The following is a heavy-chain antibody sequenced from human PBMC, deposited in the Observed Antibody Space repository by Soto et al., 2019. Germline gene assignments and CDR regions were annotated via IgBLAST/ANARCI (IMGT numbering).Heavy chain of an antibody. V-gene: IGHV3-64*01. CDR1: GFTFSSYA. J-gene: IGHJ3*02. CDR2: IGSDGGNT. D-gene: IGHD5-18*01. CDR3: ARGDPYSDTLRNDAFDI. Sequence: EVQLVESGGGLVQPGGSLRLSCAASGFTFSSYAMHWVRQAPGKGLEYVSAIGSDGGNTYYANSVKDRFTISRDNSKNTLYLQMGSPGSEDMAVYYCARGDPYSDTLRNDAFDIWGQGTMVTVSS.